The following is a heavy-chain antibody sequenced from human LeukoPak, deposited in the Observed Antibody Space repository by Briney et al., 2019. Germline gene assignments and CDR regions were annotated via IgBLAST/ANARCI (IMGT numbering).Heavy chain of an antibody. J-gene: IGHJ4*02. CDR2: ISYDGSNK. V-gene: IGHV3-30-3*01. Sequence: GGSLRLSCAASGFTFSSYAMHWVRQAPGKGLEWVAVISYDGSNKYYADPVKGRFTISRDNSKNTLYLQMNSLRAEDTAVYYCARVRDIVVVVAAGLVKGGGPIRYWGQGTLVTVSS. CDR1: GFTFSSYA. CDR3: ARVRDIVVVVAAGLVKGGGPIRY. D-gene: IGHD2-15*01.